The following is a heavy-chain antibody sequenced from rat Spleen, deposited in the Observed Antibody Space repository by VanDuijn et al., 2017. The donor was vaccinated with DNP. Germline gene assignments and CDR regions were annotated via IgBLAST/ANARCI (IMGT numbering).Heavy chain of an antibody. CDR2: ITWDGSST. V-gene: IGHV5-36*01. J-gene: IGHJ2*01. CDR3: TSRPPPTRGPFDY. D-gene: IGHD1-4*01. CDR1: GFTFDDYG. Sequence: EVKLVESGGGLVQPGRSLKLSCAASGFTFDDYGMAWVRQAPKNGLEWVASITWDGSSTYNPDNVKGRFTISRDNAKNALYLQMNNLRYDDTAKYYCTSRPPPTRGPFDYWGQGVLVTVSS.